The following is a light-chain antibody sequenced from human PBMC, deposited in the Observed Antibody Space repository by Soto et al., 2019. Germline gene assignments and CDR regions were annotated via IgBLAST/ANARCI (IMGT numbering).Light chain of an antibody. CDR2: KAS. CDR1: QSISSW. J-gene: IGKJ4*01. Sequence: DIQMTQSPSTLSASVGDRDTITCRASQSISSWLAWYQQKPGKAPKLLIYKASSLESGVPSRFSGSGSGTELTLTISSLQPDDFATYYCQQYNSYPLTFGGGTKVEIK. CDR3: QQYNSYPLT. V-gene: IGKV1-5*03.